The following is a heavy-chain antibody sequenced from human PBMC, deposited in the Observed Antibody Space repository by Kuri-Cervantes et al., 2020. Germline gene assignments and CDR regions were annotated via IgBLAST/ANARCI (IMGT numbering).Heavy chain of an antibody. D-gene: IGHD6-19*01. Sequence: ASVKVSCKVSGYTLTELSMHWVRQAPGKGLEWMGGFDPEDGETIYTQKFQGRVTMTEDTSTDTAYMELSSLRSADTAVYYCAGYSSGWRYYYYGMDVWGQGTTVTVSS. CDR2: FDPEDGET. J-gene: IGHJ6*02. V-gene: IGHV1-24*01. CDR1: GYTLTELS. CDR3: AGYSSGWRYYYYGMDV.